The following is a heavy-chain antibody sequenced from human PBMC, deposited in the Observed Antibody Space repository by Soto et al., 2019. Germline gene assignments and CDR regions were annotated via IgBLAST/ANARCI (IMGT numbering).Heavy chain of an antibody. CDR1: GGNFRSES. Sequence: QVHLVQSGAEVKKPGSSVKVSCKASGGNFRSESINWVRQAPGQGLEWMGGIIPFFGTSDYAQKFQGRLTITADASTTTAHMAPRTRRSQDTAVYYCARGHAVGGNSDAYDTWGKGTMVIVSS. J-gene: IGHJ3*02. D-gene: IGHD2-21*02. CDR3: ARGHAVGGNSDAYDT. CDR2: IIPFFGTS. V-gene: IGHV1-69*12.